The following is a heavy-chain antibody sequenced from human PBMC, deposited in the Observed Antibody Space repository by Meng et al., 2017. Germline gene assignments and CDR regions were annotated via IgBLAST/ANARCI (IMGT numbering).Heavy chain of an antibody. D-gene: IGHD2-15*01. CDR3: ARGSGGY. CDR2: IGSSSSYI. Sequence: GESLKISCAASGFTFSSYSMNWVRQAPGKGLEWVSSIGSSSSYIYYADSVKGRFTISRDNAKNSLYLQMNSLRAEDTAVYYCARGSGGYWGQGTLVTVSS. J-gene: IGHJ4*02. V-gene: IGHV3-21*01. CDR1: GFTFSSYS.